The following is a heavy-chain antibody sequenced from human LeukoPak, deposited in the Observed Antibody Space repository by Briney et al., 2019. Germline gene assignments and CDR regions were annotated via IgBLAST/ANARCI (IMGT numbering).Heavy chain of an antibody. V-gene: IGHV3-23*01. CDR3: AKDLMVYANSPVDY. Sequence: GGSLRLSCAASGFTFSSYAMSWVRQAPGKGLEWVSAISGSGGSTYYADSVKGRFTISRDNSKNTLYLQMNSLRAEDTAVYYCAKDLMVYANSPVDYWGQGTLVTVSP. CDR2: ISGSGGST. CDR1: GFTFSSYA. J-gene: IGHJ4*02. D-gene: IGHD2-8*01.